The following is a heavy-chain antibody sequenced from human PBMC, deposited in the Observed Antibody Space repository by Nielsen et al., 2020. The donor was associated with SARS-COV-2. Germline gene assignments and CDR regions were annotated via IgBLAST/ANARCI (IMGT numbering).Heavy chain of an antibody. CDR1: GGSFSGYY. J-gene: IGHJ6*02. CDR3: ARRSSSWYRVGMDV. D-gene: IGHD6-13*01. CDR2: INHSGST. V-gene: IGHV4-34*01. Sequence: LRLSCAVYGGSFSGYYWSWIRQPPGKGLEWIGEINHSGSTNYNPSLKSRVTISVDTSKNQFSLKLSSVTAADTAVYYCARRSSSWYRVGMDVWGQGTTVTVSS.